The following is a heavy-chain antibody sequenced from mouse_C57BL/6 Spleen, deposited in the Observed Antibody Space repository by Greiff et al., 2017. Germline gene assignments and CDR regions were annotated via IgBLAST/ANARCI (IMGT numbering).Heavy chain of an antibody. D-gene: IGHD4-1*01. J-gene: IGHJ4*01. Sequence: EVKLLESGGGLVQPGGSLSLSCAASGFTFTDYYMSWVRQPPGKALEWLGFIRNKANGYTTEYSASVKGRFTISRDNSQSILYLQRNALRAEDSVTYCCARLSGTYDAMDYWGQGTSVTVSA. CDR1: GFTFTDYY. CDR3: ARLSGTYDAMDY. CDR2: IRNKANGYTT. V-gene: IGHV7-3*01.